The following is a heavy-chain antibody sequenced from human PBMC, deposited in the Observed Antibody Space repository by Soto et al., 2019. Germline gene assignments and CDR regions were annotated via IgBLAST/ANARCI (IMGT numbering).Heavy chain of an antibody. D-gene: IGHD4-17*01. Sequence: QITLKESGPTLVKPTQTLTLTCTFSGFSLSTSGVGVGWIRQPSGKAPEWLALIYWDDDKRYSPSLKSRLTITKDTSKNQVVLTMTNMDPVDTATYYCAHRTVTQKKYYCDYWGQGTLVTVSS. V-gene: IGHV2-5*02. J-gene: IGHJ4*02. CDR1: GFSLSTSGVG. CDR3: AHRTVTQKKYYCDY. CDR2: IYWDDDK.